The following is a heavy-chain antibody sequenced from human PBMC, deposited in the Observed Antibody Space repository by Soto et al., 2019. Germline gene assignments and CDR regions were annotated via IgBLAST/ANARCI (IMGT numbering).Heavy chain of an antibody. Sequence: PGGSLRLSCAASGFTVSSNYMSWVRQAPGKGLEWVSVIYSGGSTYYADSVKGRFTISRDNSKNTLYLQMNSLRAEDTAVYYCARDHLGDYYDSSGYYYGGWFDPWGQGTLVTVSS. J-gene: IGHJ5*02. CDR1: GFTVSSNY. V-gene: IGHV3-53*01. D-gene: IGHD3-22*01. CDR2: IYSGGST. CDR3: ARDHLGDYYDSSGYYYGGWFDP.